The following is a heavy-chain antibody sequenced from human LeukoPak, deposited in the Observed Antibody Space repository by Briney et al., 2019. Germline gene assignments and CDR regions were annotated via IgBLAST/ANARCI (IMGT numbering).Heavy chain of an antibody. CDR3: ARGGYSGYNWFDP. CDR1: GGSFSGYY. Sequence: PSETLSLTCAVYGGSFSGYYWSWIRQPPGKGLEWIGEINHSGSTNYNPSLKSRVTISVDTSKNQFSLKLSSVTAADTAVYYCARGGYSGYNWFDPWGQGTLVTVSS. D-gene: IGHD4-23*01. CDR2: INHSGST. J-gene: IGHJ5*02. V-gene: IGHV4-34*01.